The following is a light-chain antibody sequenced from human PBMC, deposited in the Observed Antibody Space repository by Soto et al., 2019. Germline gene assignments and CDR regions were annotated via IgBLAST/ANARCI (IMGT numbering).Light chain of an antibody. V-gene: IGLV2-14*01. CDR3: TSYTSSNTVI. CDR1: SSDVGGYNY. Sequence: QSVLTQPASVSGSPGQSITISCTGTSSDVGGYNYVSWHQQHPGKAPKLMIYAVTNRPSGVSTRFSGSKSGNTASLTISGHKAENEADYNCTSYTSSNTVIIGGGTKLTVL. J-gene: IGLJ2*01. CDR2: AVT.